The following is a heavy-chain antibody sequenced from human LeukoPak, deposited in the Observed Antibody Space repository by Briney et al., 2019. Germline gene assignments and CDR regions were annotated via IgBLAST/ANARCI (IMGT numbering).Heavy chain of an antibody. V-gene: IGHV4-34*01. CDR3: ARTNYYGSGSHDY. Sequence: PSETLSLTCAVYGGSFSGYYWSWIRQPPGKGLEWIGEINHSGSTNYNPSLKSRVTISVDTSKNQFSLKLSSVTAADTAVYYCARTNYYGSGSHDYWGQGTLVTVSS. D-gene: IGHD3-10*01. J-gene: IGHJ4*02. CDR1: GGSFSGYY. CDR2: INHSGST.